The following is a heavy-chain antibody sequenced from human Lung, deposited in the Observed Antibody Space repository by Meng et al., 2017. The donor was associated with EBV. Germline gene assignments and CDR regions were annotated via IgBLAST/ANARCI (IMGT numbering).Heavy chain of an antibody. CDR3: ARVEVGITSGDY. CDR2: ISADNNNT. CDR1: GYTFTNFL. D-gene: IGHD1-26*01. J-gene: IGHJ4*02. Sequence: VQLVQSGTEVKKPGASVKVSCKASGYTFTNFLITWVRQAPGQGLEWMGWISADNNNTKYAQKFQGRVTMTTDTSTTTAYMDLRSLRSDDTAVYYCARVEVGITSGDYWGQGTLVTVSS. V-gene: IGHV1-18*01.